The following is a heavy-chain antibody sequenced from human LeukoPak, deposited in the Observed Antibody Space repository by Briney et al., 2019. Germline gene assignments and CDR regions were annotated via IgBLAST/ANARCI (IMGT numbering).Heavy chain of an antibody. J-gene: IGHJ6*02. CDR1: GYIFTSYW. CDR3: ARQYYYGMDV. CDR2: IYPGDSDS. Sequence: PGASLQISCKGSGYIFTSYWIGWVRPLPGKGLEWMGIIYPGDSDSRYSPSFQGQVTISADKSISTAYLQWSSLKASDTAMYYCARQYYYGMDVWGQGTTVTVSS. V-gene: IGHV5-51*01.